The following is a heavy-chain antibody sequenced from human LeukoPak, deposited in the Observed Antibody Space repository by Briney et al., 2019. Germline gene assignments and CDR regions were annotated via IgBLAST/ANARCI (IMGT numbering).Heavy chain of an antibody. CDR3: ARVVLTGYIPYDY. CDR2: INPTGGDI. Sequence: ASVKVSCKASGYTFTAYYMHWVRQAPGQGLEGMGVINPTGGDISYAQKFQGRVTMTRDTSTSTFYMKLNSLRSEDTAVYYCARVVLTGYIPYDYWGQGTLVTVSS. CDR1: GYTFTAYY. J-gene: IGHJ4*02. V-gene: IGHV1-46*01. D-gene: IGHD3-9*01.